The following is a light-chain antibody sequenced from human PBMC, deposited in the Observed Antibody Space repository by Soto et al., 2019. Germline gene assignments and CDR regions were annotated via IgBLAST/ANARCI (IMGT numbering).Light chain of an antibody. V-gene: IGKV3-11*01. Sequence: ETVLTQSPATLSLSPGQRATLSCRARQSVSSYLAWYQQKPGQAPRLLIYDASNRATGIPARFSGSGSGTDFTLTISSLEPEDIAVYYCQQRTSWPFTFGGGTKVEIK. CDR3: QQRTSWPFT. J-gene: IGKJ4*01. CDR1: QSVSSY. CDR2: DAS.